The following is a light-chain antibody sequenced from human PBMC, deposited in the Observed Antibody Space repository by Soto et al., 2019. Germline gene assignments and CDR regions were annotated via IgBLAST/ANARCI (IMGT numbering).Light chain of an antibody. CDR1: QDIGYH. V-gene: IGKV1-17*03. J-gene: IGKJ1*01. CDR3: QLHTTYPRP. CDR2: SAP. Sequence: DIQMTQSPSAMSAAVGDRVTITCRASQDIGYHLGWFQQKPGKAPKRLIYSAPSLDSGVPSRFSATGSGTEFTFTISSLHPEDFATYYCQLHTTYPRPFGQGTKVEVK.